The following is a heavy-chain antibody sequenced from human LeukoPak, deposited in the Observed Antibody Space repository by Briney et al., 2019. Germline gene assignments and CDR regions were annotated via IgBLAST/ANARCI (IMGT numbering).Heavy chain of an antibody. CDR2: INTGNGNT. V-gene: IGHV1-3*03. J-gene: IGHJ4*02. Sequence: GASVKVSCKASGYTFTNYAMHWVRRAPGQRLEWMGWINTGNGNTKYSQEFQGRVTITRDTSANTAYMELSSLRSEDMAVYYCARAVKYRSGPLTDLLPYYFDYWGQGTLVTVSS. CDR3: ARAVKYRSGPLTDLLPYYFDY. D-gene: IGHD6-19*01. CDR1: GYTFTNYA.